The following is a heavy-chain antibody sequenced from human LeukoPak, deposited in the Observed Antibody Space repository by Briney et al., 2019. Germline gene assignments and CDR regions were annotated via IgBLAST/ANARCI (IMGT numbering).Heavy chain of an antibody. V-gene: IGHV4-34*01. D-gene: IGHD3-10*01. CDR1: GGSFNDYY. J-gene: IGHJ4*02. CDR2: IYYSGST. CDR3: ARGRDYYGSGSYYNDFDY. Sequence: KTSETLSLTCAVYGGSFNDYYWTWIRQPPGKGLEWIGSIYYSGSTYYNPSLKSRVTISVGTSKNQFSLKLSSVTAADTAVYYCARGRDYYGSGSYYNDFDYWAREPWSPSPQ.